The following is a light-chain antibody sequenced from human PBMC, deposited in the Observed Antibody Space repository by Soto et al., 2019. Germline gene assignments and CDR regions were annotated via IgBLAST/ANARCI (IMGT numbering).Light chain of an antibody. J-gene: IGKJ1*01. CDR2: DAS. V-gene: IGKV1-5*01. CDR3: QQYNSYSWT. CDR1: QSISSW. Sequence: DIQMTPSPSTLSASVGDRVTITWRASQSISSWLAWYQQKPGKAPKLLIYDASSLESGVPSRFSGSGSGTEFTLTISSLQPDDFATYYCQQYNSYSWTFGQGTKVDIK.